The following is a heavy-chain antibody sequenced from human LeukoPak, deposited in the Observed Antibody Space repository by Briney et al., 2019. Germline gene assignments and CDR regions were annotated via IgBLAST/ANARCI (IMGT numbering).Heavy chain of an antibody. CDR2: ISGGGGST. V-gene: IGHV3-23*01. Sequence: AGGSLRLSCAASGFTFSNAWMSWVRQAPGKGLEWVSIISGGGGSTSYADSVKGRFTISRDNSKNTLYLQMNSLRAEDTAVYYCAKDSAYSGGPFAGGFDHWGQGTLVTVSA. CDR3: AKDSAYSGGPFAGGFDH. J-gene: IGHJ4*02. CDR1: GFTFSNAW. D-gene: IGHD5-18*01.